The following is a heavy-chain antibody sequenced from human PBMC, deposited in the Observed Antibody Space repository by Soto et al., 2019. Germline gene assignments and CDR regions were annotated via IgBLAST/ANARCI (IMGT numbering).Heavy chain of an antibody. CDR3: ARRHIVAMILDY. Sequence: GGSLRLSCAASGFIFSNYEMSWVRQAPGKGLEWVSYIDHSGTTIYYADSVKGRFTISRDNAKNSLFLQMNSLRAEDTAVYYCARRHIVAMILDYWGQGTLVTVYS. CDR2: IDHSGTTI. V-gene: IGHV3-48*03. D-gene: IGHD5-12*01. J-gene: IGHJ4*02. CDR1: GFIFSNYE.